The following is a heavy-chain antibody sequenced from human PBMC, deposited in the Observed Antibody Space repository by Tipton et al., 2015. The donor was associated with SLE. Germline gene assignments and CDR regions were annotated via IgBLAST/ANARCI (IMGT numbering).Heavy chain of an antibody. D-gene: IGHD1-26*01. CDR3: ARGATHYFDY. Sequence: TLSLTCTVSGGSISSGSYYWSWIRQPPGKGLEWIGEINHSGSTNYIPSLKSRVTISVDTSKNQFSLKLSSVTAADTAVYYCARGATHYFDYWGQGTLVTVSS. CDR2: INHSGST. V-gene: IGHV4-39*07. J-gene: IGHJ4*02. CDR1: GGSISSGSYY.